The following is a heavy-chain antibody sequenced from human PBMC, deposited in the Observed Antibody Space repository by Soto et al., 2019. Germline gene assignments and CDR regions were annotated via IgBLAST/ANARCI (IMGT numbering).Heavy chain of an antibody. CDR1: GFTFCSYA. CDR2: ISSKGGST. CDR3: VKDLYYYDSSGYYPKSIHYYYGMDV. D-gene: IGHD3-22*01. Sequence: PGGSLRLSSSASGFTFCSYAMHWVRQAPRKGLEYVSAISSKGGSTYYADSVKGRFTISRDNSKNTLYLQMSSLRAEDTAVYYCVKDLYYYDSSGYYPKSIHYYYGMDVWGQGTTVTVSS. V-gene: IGHV3-64D*06. J-gene: IGHJ6*02.